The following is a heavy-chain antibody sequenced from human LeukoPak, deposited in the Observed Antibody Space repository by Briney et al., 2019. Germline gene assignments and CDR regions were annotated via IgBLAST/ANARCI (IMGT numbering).Heavy chain of an antibody. CDR1: GGSISSGGYY. Sequence: SETLSLTCTVSGGSISSGGYYWGWIRQPPGKGLEWIGYIYHSGSTYYNPSLKSRVTISVDRSKNQFSLKLSSVTAADTAVYYCARDLLIVGAPNGLDPWGQGTLVTVSS. V-gene: IGHV4-30-2*01. CDR3: ARDLLIVGAPNGLDP. J-gene: IGHJ5*02. D-gene: IGHD1-26*01. CDR2: IYHSGST.